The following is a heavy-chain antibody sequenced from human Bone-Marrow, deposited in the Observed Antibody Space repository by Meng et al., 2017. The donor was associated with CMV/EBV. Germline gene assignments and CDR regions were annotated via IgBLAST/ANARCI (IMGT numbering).Heavy chain of an antibody. CDR3: ARDRLWTEYQLLLGGNWFDP. CDR2: ISSSSSYI. J-gene: IGHJ5*02. D-gene: IGHD2-2*01. V-gene: IGHV3-21*01. CDR1: GFTFSSYS. Sequence: GESLKISCAASGFTFSSYSMNWVRQAPGKGLEWVSSISSSSSYIYYADSVKGRFTISRDNAKNSLYLQRNSLRAEDTAEYYCARDRLWTEYQLLLGGNWFDPWGQGTLVTVSS.